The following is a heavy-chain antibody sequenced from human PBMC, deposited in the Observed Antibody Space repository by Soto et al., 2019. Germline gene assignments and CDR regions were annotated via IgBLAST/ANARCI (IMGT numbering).Heavy chain of an antibody. Sequence: QVQLQQWGAGLLKPSETLSLTCAVYGGSFSGYYWSWIRQPPGKGLEWIGEINHSGSTIYNPSLKSRVTISVDTSKNQFSLKLSSVTAADTAVYYCARGSSSGRFDYWGQGTLVTVSS. CDR3: ARGSSSGRFDY. V-gene: IGHV4-34*01. J-gene: IGHJ4*02. CDR2: INHSGST. D-gene: IGHD6-6*01. CDR1: GGSFSGYY.